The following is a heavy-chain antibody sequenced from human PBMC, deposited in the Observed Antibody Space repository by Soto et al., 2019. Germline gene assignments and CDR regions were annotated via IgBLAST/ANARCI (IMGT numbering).Heavy chain of an antibody. CDR3: ARHHGTYYDAFDI. Sequence: SETLSLTCTVSGGSISSGDYYWSWIRQPPGKGLEWIGYIYYSGSTYYNPCLKSRVTISVDTSKNQFSLKLSSVTATDTAVYYCARHHGTYYDAFDIWGQGTMVTVSS. J-gene: IGHJ3*02. V-gene: IGHV4-30-4*01. D-gene: IGHD1-1*01. CDR1: GGSISSGDYY. CDR2: IYYSGST.